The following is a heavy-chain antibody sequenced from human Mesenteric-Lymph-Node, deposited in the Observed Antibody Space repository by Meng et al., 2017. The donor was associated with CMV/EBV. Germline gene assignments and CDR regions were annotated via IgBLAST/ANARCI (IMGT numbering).Heavy chain of an antibody. CDR2: ISYDGSSK. Sequence: GGSLRLSCAASGFTFSSYAMHWVRQAPGKGLEWVAVISYDGSSKYYADSVKGRFTISRDNSKNTLYLQMNSLRAEDTAVYYCARGGYCGGDCYPGSVNYWYFDLWGRGTLVTVSS. CDR1: GFTFSSYA. CDR3: ARGGYCGGDCYPGSVNYWYFDL. D-gene: IGHD2-21*01. V-gene: IGHV3-30-3*01. J-gene: IGHJ2*01.